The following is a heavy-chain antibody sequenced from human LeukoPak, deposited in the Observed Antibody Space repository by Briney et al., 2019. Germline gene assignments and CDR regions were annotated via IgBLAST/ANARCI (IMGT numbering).Heavy chain of an antibody. Sequence: GGSLRLSCAASGFTFSTYSMNRVRQAPGRGLEWVSSISRGSSYIYYTDSVKGRFTISRDDAKDSLYLQMNSLRAEDTAVYYCASGIYYASVHTWSPVWGQGTLVTVSS. J-gene: IGHJ4*02. CDR2: ISRGSSYI. V-gene: IGHV3-21*01. D-gene: IGHD3-10*01. CDR3: ASGIYYASVHTWSPV. CDR1: GFTFSTYS.